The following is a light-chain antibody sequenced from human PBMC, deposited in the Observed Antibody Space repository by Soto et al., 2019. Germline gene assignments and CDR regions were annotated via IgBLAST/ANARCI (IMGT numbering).Light chain of an antibody. CDR3: PQSSNWLT. CDR1: QSVSSY. J-gene: IGKJ1*01. V-gene: IGKV3-11*01. CDR2: DAS. Sequence: EIVLTQSPATLSLSPGERATLSCRASQSVSSYLAWYQQKPGQAPRLLIYDASNRATGIPARFSGSGYGTDFSLTISSLEPEDFAGYCCPQSSNWLTFGEGTKVEIK.